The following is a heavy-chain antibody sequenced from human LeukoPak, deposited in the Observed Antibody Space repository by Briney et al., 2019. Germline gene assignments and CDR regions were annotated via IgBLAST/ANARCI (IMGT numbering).Heavy chain of an antibody. CDR2: MNPNSGNT. D-gene: IGHD6-19*01. J-gene: IGHJ4*02. CDR1: GYTFTSYD. CDR3: ARGVLAGYSSGLYYFDY. V-gene: IGHV1-8*01. Sequence: ASVKVSCKASGYTFTSYDINWVRQATGQGLEWMGWMNPNSGNTGYAQKFQGRVTMTRNTSISTAYMELSSLRSEDTAMSYCARGVLAGYSSGLYYFDYWGQGTLVTVSS.